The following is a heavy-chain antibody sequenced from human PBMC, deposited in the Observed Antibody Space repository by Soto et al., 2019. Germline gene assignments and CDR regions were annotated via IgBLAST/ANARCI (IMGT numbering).Heavy chain of an antibody. Sequence: GEPLKICCKGSGDRFTSYWSGGVRQMPGKGLEGMGIIYPGDSDTRYSPSFQGQVTISADKSISTAYLQWSSLKASDTAMYYCARSVVAATPPPYYYYGMDVWGQATTVTVSS. CDR1: GDRFTSYW. V-gene: IGHV5-51*01. D-gene: IGHD2-15*01. CDR3: ARSVVAATPPPYYYYGMDV. J-gene: IGHJ6*02. CDR2: IYPGDSDT.